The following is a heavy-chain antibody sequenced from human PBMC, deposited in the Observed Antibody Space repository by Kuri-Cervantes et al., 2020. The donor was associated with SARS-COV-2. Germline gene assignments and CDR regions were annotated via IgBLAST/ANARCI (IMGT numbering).Heavy chain of an antibody. V-gene: IGHV1-18*01. CDR3: ARDHYYDRTHNWFDP. CDR1: GYTFTSYG. CDR2: ISAYNGNT. Sequence: ASVKVSCKASGYTFTSYGISWVRQAPGQGLEWMGWISAYNGNTNYAQKFQGRVTITRDTSASTAYMELSSLRSEDTAVYYCARDHYYDRTHNWFDPWGQGTLVTVSS. J-gene: IGHJ5*02. D-gene: IGHD3-22*01.